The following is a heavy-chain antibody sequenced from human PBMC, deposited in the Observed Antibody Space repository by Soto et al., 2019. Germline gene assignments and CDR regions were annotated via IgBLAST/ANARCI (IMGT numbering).Heavy chain of an antibody. J-gene: IGHJ5*02. Sequence: SETLSLTCTVSGGSIVNYYWSWIRQPPGKGLEWIGYIYYSASTNYNPSLKSRVTISVDTSQNQFSLKLNSVTAADTAVYYCARHEQVVRNDNWFDPWGKGTLVTVSS. CDR1: GGSIVNYY. D-gene: IGHD2-15*01. CDR3: ARHEQVVRNDNWFDP. V-gene: IGHV4-59*08. CDR2: IYYSAST.